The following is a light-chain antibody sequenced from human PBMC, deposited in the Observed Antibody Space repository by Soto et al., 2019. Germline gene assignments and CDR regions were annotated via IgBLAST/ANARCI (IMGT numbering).Light chain of an antibody. V-gene: IGKV1-5*03. CDR1: QSISSW. CDR2: KAS. Sequence: DIQMTQSPSTLSASVGDRVTITCRASQSISSWLTWYEQKPGKATKLLIYKASSLESGVPSRFSGSGSGTEFTLTISSLQPDDFATYYRQQYNSYPYTFGQGTKLEIK. CDR3: QQYNSYPYT. J-gene: IGKJ2*01.